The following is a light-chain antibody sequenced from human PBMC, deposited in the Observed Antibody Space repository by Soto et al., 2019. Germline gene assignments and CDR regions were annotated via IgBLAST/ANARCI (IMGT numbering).Light chain of an antibody. CDR3: QHYNERPLT. V-gene: IGKV3-15*01. CDR2: GAS. J-gene: IGKJ4*01. Sequence: IVMTQSPATLSVSPGERATLSCRASQSIRTNLAWYQQKPGQAPRLLIFGASTRAIAIPARFSGSGSGTEFALTISSLQSEDFAVYYCQHYNERPLTFGGGTKV. CDR1: QSIRTN.